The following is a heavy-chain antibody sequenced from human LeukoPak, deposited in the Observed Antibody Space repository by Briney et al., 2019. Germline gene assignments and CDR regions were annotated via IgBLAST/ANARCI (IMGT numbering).Heavy chain of an antibody. CDR2: ISYDGSNK. CDR1: GFTFSSYA. D-gene: IGHD3-3*01. Sequence: GGSLRLSCAASGFTFSSYAMHWVRQAPGKGLEWVAVISYDGSNKYYADSVKGRFTISRDNSKNMLYLQMNSLRAEDTAVYYCAKDVGTYYDFWSGYPDYWGQGTLVTVSS. J-gene: IGHJ4*02. V-gene: IGHV3-30*07. CDR3: AKDVGTYYDFWSGYPDY.